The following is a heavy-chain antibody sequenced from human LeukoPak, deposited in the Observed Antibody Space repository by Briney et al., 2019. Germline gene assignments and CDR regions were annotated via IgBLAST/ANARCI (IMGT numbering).Heavy chain of an antibody. CDR1: GFTFSSYE. Sequence: GGSLRLSCAASGFTFSSYEMNWVRQAPGKGLEWVSYISGSASTIYYADSVKGRFTISRDNAKNSLYLQMNSLRAEDTAVYYCVTKWRWLQFWGQGTLVTVSS. D-gene: IGHD5-24*01. J-gene: IGHJ4*02. V-gene: IGHV3-48*03. CDR2: ISGSASTI. CDR3: VTKWRWLQF.